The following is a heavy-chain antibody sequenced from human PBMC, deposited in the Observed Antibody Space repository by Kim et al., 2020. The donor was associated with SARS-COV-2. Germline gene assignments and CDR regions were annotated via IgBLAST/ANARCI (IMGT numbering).Heavy chain of an antibody. V-gene: IGHV1-18*01. CDR2: ISAYNGNT. Sequence: ASVKVSCKASGYTFTSHGISWVRQAPGQGLEWMGWISAYNGNTNYVQKLQGRVTMTTDTSTSTAYMELRSLRSDDTAVYYCARGGLRWGVGAFDIWGQGTMVTVSS. J-gene: IGHJ3*02. CDR3: ARGGLRWGVGAFDI. D-gene: IGHD3-10*01. CDR1: GYTFTSHG.